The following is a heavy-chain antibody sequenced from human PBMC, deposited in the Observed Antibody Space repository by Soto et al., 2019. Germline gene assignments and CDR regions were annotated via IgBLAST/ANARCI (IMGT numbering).Heavy chain of an antibody. D-gene: IGHD2-15*01. CDR1: GYSISSGYH. CDR2: VHCSGNT. V-gene: IGHV4-38-2*02. CDR3: ARQDRVVAEGRWFDP. Sequence: PSETLSLTCTVSGYSISSGYHWAWIRQPPGKGLEWLGSVHCSGNTYYNPSLKSRLTISVDKSKNQFSLNLSSVTAADTAVYYCARQDRVVAEGRWFDPWGQGTLVTV. J-gene: IGHJ5*02.